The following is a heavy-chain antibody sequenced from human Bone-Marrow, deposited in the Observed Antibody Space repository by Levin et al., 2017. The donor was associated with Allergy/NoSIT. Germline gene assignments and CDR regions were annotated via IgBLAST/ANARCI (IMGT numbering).Heavy chain of an antibody. V-gene: IGHV6-1*01. CDR3: ARNPLNYYGSGSLDY. CDR2: TYYRSKWYN. CDR1: GDSVSSTSAA. D-gene: IGHD3-10*01. J-gene: IGHJ4*02. Sequence: SQTLSLTCAISGDSVSSTSAAWNWIRQSPSRGLEWLGRTYYRSKWYNDYAVSVKSRITINPDTSKNQFSLQLNSVTPEDTAVYYCARNPLNYYGSGSLDYWGQGTLVTVSS.